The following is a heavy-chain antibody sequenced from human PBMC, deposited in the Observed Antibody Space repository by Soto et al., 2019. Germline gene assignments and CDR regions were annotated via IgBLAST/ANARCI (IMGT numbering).Heavy chain of an antibody. V-gene: IGHV1-18*01. Sequence: QVQLVQSGAEVKKPGASVKVSCKASGYTFTSYGISWVRQAPGQGLEWMGWISGYNGNTNYAQKLQGRVTMTTDTSPSTAYRELRSLRSDDTAVYYCARDPSIAVAGTWFDYWGQGTLVTVSS. D-gene: IGHD6-19*01. CDR3: ARDPSIAVAGTWFDY. CDR1: GYTFTSYG. J-gene: IGHJ4*02. CDR2: ISGYNGNT.